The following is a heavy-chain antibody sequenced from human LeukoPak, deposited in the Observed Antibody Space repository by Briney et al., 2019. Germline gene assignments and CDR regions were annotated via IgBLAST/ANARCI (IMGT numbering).Heavy chain of an antibody. D-gene: IGHD6-13*01. Sequence: SGTLSLTCAVSGGSISTNNWWTWVRQPPGKGLEWIGSIYYSGSTYYNPSLKSRVTISVDTSKNQFSLKLSSVTAADTAVYYCARAGDSTVPAYYYYYCMDVWGKGTTVTVSS. J-gene: IGHJ6*03. V-gene: IGHV4-4*02. CDR1: GGSISTNNW. CDR3: ARAGDSTVPAYYYYYCMDV. CDR2: IYYSGST.